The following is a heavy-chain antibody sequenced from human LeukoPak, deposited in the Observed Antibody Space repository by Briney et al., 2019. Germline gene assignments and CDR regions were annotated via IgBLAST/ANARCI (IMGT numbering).Heavy chain of an antibody. Sequence: ASVKVSCKASGYTFTGYYMHWVRQAPGQGLEWMGWINPNSGGTNYAQKFQGRVTMTRDTSISTAYMELSRLRSDDTAVYYCARDRSSSSLGWSDPWGQGTLVTVSS. D-gene: IGHD6-6*01. CDR2: INPNSGGT. CDR3: ARDRSSSSLGWSDP. J-gene: IGHJ5*02. V-gene: IGHV1-2*02. CDR1: GYTFTGYY.